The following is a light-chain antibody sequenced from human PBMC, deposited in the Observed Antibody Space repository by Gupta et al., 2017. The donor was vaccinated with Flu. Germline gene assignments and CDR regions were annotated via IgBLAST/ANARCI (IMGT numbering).Light chain of an antibody. V-gene: IGKV1-39*01. CDR1: QSISSF. Sequence: DIQMTQSPSSLSASVGDRVTITCRASQSISSFLNWYQQKPGKAPKLLIYAASSLQSGVPSRFSGSGSGTDFTLTISSLQPEDFAPYYCQQSYSTLPITFGQGTQLEIK. J-gene: IGKJ5*01. CDR2: AAS. CDR3: QQSYSTLPIT.